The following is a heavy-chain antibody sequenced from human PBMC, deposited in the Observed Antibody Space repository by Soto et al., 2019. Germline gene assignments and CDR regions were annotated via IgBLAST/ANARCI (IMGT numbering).Heavy chain of an antibody. Sequence: PSETLSLTCTVSGGSVSSGSYYWSWIRQPPGKGLEWIGYTYYSGSTNYNPSLKSRVTISVDTSKNQFSLKLSSVTAADTAVYYCAREDFNSDYGGYYFDYWGQGTLVTVSS. CDR3: AREDFNSDYGGYYFDY. J-gene: IGHJ4*02. D-gene: IGHD4-17*01. CDR1: GGSVSSGSYY. V-gene: IGHV4-61*01. CDR2: TYYSGST.